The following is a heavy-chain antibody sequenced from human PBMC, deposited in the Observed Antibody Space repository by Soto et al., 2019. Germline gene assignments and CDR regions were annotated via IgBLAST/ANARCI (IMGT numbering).Heavy chain of an antibody. CDR2: ISFDGNNK. CDR1: GFTFSNYG. CDR3: ANDWGYYGSGSSYFDY. J-gene: IGHJ4*02. D-gene: IGHD3-10*01. Sequence: QVQLVESGGGVVQPGSSLRLSCAASGFTFSNYGIHWVRQAPGKGLEWVAVISFDGNNKYYADSVKGRFTISRDNSKNTMYLQMSSLRAEDTAVYYCANDWGYYGSGSSYFDYWGQGPLVTVSS. V-gene: IGHV3-30*18.